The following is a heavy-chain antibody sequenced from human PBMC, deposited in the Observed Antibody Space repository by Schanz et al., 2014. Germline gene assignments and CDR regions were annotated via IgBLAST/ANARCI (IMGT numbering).Heavy chain of an antibody. CDR1: GFTFSSYA. J-gene: IGHJ4*02. Sequence: EVQLLESGGGLVQPGGSLRLSCAASGFTFSSYAMSWVRQAPGKGLEWVSAIVGGGGATYYAESVKGRFTISRDNSKNTLYLQMNSLRAEDTAVYYCTKFETRTGTNYWGQGTLVTVSS. D-gene: IGHD1-1*01. CDR3: TKFETRTGTNY. V-gene: IGHV3-23*01. CDR2: IVGGGGAT.